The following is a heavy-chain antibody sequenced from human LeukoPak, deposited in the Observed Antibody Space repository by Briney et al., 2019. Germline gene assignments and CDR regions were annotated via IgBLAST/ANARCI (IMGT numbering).Heavy chain of an antibody. CDR3: ARDPRGSSNWFDP. J-gene: IGHJ5*02. Sequence: SETLSLTCAVSGGSISSGGYSWSWIRQPPGKAMEFIAYIYYTGNTYFNPSLKSRVTISVDTSKNQFSLKLSSVTAADTAVYYCARDPRGSSNWFDPWGQGTLVTVSS. CDR2: IYYTGNT. V-gene: IGHV4-30-4*07. CDR1: GGSISSGGYS. D-gene: IGHD6-6*01.